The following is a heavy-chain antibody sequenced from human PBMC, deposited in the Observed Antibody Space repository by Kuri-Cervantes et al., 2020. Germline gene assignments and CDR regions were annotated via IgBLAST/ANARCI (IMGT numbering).Heavy chain of an antibody. CDR1: GYSISSSNW. CDR2: IYYSGST. J-gene: IGHJ6*02. CDR3: ASPWGGSYFYPV. D-gene: IGHD3-10*01. Sequence: SCAVSGYSISSSNWWGWIRQPPGKGLEWIGYIYYSGSTYYNPSLKSRVTMSVDTSKNQFSLKLSSVTAADTAVYYCASPWGGSYFYPVWGQGTTVTVSS. V-gene: IGHV4-28*01.